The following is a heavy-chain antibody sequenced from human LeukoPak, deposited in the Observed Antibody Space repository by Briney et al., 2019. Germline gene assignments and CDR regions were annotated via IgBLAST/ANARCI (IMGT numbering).Heavy chain of an antibody. V-gene: IGHV3-30*03. CDR2: ISFDGNTK. CDR3: ARAAVVTGGLDL. J-gene: IGHJ2*01. Sequence: PGGSLRLSFVASGFTFNTYAMSWVRQAPGKGLEWVAVISFDGNTKYYADSVRGRVPISRDNSRNTLFLEINSLRPEDTAVYFCARAAVVTGGLDLWGRGTLVTVSS. CDR1: GFTFNTYA. D-gene: IGHD2-21*02.